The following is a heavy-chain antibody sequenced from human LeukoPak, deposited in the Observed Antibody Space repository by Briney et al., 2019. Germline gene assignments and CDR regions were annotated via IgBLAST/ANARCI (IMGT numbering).Heavy chain of an antibody. CDR3: ARDRRGYCSSTSCYQMDV. J-gene: IGHJ6*02. V-gene: IGHV1-69*13. CDR2: INPIFGTA. CDR1: GGTFSSYA. Sequence: GASVKVSCKASGGTFSSYAISWVRQAPGQGLEWMGGINPIFGTANYAQKFQGRVTITADESTSTAYMELSSLRSEDTAVYYCARDRRGYCSSTSCYQMDVWGQGTTVTVSS. D-gene: IGHD2-2*01.